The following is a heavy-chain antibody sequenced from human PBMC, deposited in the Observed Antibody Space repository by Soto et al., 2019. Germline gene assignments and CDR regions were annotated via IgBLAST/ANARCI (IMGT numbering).Heavy chain of an antibody. V-gene: IGHV1-2*04. J-gene: IGHJ5*02. D-gene: IGHD2-2*01. Sequence: QVQLVQSGAEVKKPGASVKVSCKASGYTFTGYYMHWVRQAPGQGLEWMGWINPNSGGTNYAQKFQGWVTMTRDTSIITAYMELSRLRSDDTAVYYCARDAEYCSSTSCPIWFDPWGQGTLVTVSS. CDR3: ARDAEYCSSTSCPIWFDP. CDR2: INPNSGGT. CDR1: GYTFTGYY.